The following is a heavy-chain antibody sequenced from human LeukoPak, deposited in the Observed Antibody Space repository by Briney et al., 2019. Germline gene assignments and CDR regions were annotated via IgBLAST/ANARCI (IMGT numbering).Heavy chain of an antibody. Sequence: SETVSLTCTVSGGSISSYYWSWIRQPPGKGLEWIGEINHSGSTNYNPSLKSRVTISVDRSKNQFSLKLSSVTAADTAVYYCARATKAAFDIWGQGTMVTVSS. D-gene: IGHD1-26*01. CDR2: INHSGST. V-gene: IGHV4-34*01. CDR1: GGSISSYY. J-gene: IGHJ3*02. CDR3: ARATKAAFDI.